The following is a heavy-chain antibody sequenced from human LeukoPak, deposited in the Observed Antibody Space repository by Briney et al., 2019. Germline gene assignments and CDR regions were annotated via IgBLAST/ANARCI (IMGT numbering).Heavy chain of an antibody. V-gene: IGHV1-69*13. D-gene: IGHD3-10*01. Sequence: ASVKVSCKASGGTFSSYAISWVRQAPGQGLEWMGGIIPLFGSVNYSQKFQGRVTITAVESTSTAYMELSSLRSEDSALYYCARDPNAYGTFRYFDLWGRGTLVTVSS. J-gene: IGHJ2*01. CDR3: ARDPNAYGTFRYFDL. CDR1: GGTFSSYA. CDR2: IIPLFGSV.